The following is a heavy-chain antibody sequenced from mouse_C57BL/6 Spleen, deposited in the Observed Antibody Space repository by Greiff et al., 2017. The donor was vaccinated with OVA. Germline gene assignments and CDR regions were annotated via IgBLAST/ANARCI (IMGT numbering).Heavy chain of an antibody. D-gene: IGHD2-2*01. V-gene: IGHV3-1*01. CDR1: GYSITSGYD. CDR2: ISYSGST. CDR3: ARPNGYYWYFDV. Sequence: EVKLVESGPGMVKPSQSLSLTCTVTGYSITSGYDWHWIRHFPGNKLEWMGYISYSGSTNYNPSLKSRISITHDTSKNHFFLKFTSVTTEDTATYYCARPNGYYWYFDVWGTGTTVTVSS. J-gene: IGHJ1*03.